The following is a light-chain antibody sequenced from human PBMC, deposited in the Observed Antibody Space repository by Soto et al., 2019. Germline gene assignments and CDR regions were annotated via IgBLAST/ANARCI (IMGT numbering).Light chain of an antibody. CDR1: SSDVGGYNY. CDR3: SSYTSSSAVL. Sequence: QSALTQPASVSGSPGQSITISCTGTSSDVGGYNYVSWYQQHPDKAPKLMIYDVSSRPSGVSNRFSGSKSGNTASLTISGLQAEDEANYYCSSYTSSSAVLFGGGTKVTVL. V-gene: IGLV2-14*01. CDR2: DVS. J-gene: IGLJ2*01.